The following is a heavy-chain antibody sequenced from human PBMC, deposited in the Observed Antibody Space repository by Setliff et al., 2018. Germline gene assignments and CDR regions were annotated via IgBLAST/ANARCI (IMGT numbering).Heavy chain of an antibody. CDR2: FHTGGST. D-gene: IGHD3-3*01. V-gene: IGHV4-4*07. Sequence: GSLRLSCAASGFTFSSYWMSWVRQPAGKGLEWIGHFHTGGSTNYNRSLRSRVSISVDTSKNQFSLKLSSVTAADTATYYCARAGPTVTFFRVLVISWWDPWGQGSLVTVS. J-gene: IGHJ5*02. CDR1: GFTFSSYW. CDR3: ARAGPTVTFFRVLVISWWDP.